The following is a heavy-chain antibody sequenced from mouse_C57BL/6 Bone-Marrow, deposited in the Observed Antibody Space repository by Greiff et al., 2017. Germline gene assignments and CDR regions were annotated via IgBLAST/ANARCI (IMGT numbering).Heavy chain of an antibody. CDR1: GYAFSSSW. CDR3: AVLDYFDY. Sequence: VQLQQSGPELVKPGASVKISCKASGYAFSSSWMNWVKQRPGKGLEWIGRIYPGDGDTNYNGKFKGKATLTADKSSSTAYMQLSRLTSEDSAVYFCAVLDYFDYWGQGTTLTVSS. J-gene: IGHJ2*01. V-gene: IGHV1-82*01. CDR2: IYPGDGDT.